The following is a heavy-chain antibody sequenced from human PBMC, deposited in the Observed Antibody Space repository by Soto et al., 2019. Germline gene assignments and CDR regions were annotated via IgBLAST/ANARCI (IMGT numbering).Heavy chain of an antibody. CDR2: ISWNSGSI. J-gene: IGHJ2*01. V-gene: IGHV3-9*01. D-gene: IGHD5-12*01. CDR1: GFTFDDYA. Sequence: EVQLVESGGGLVQPGRSLRLSCAASGFTFDDYAMHWVRQAPGKGLEWVSGISWNSGSIGYADSVKGRFTISRDNAKNSRYLQMNSLSAEDTALYYCAKDSQDGYNLRYFDLWGRGTLVTVSS. CDR3: AKDSQDGYNLRYFDL.